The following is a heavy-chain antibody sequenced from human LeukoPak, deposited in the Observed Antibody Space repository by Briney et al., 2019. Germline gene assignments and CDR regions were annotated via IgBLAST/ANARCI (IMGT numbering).Heavy chain of an antibody. CDR3: ARGRGWLHTDYYYGMDV. CDR2: IYTSGST. D-gene: IGHD5-12*01. V-gene: IGHV4-61*02. J-gene: IGHJ6*02. Sequence: KPSETLSLTCTVSGGSISSGSYYWSWLRQPAGKGLEWIGRIYTSGSTNYNPSLKSRVTISVDTSKNQFSLKLSSVTAADTAVYYCARGRGWLHTDYYYGMDVWGQGTTVTVSS. CDR1: GGSISSGSYY.